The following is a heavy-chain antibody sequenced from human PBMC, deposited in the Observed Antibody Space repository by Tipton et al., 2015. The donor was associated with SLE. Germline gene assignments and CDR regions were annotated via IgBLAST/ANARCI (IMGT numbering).Heavy chain of an antibody. V-gene: IGHV4-39*07. D-gene: IGHD3-10*01. CDR3: ATYYYGSGSYYDAFDI. CDR1: SGSISSSSYY. J-gene: IGHJ3*02. Sequence: LRLSCTVSSGSISSSSYYWGWIRQPPGKGLEWIGNIYSSGSTYYNPSLRSRVTISVDTSKNQFSLKLSSVTAADTAVYYCATYYYGSGSYYDAFDIWGQGTMVTVSS. CDR2: IYSSGST.